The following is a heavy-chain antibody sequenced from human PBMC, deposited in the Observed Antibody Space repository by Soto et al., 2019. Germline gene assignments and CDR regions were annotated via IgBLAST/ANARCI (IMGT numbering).Heavy chain of an antibody. CDR3: ARQGFGVLHGLVDV. CDR2: ISDIAYT. D-gene: IGHD3-10*01. Sequence: PSETLSLTCTVSGGSINSGGYYWSWIRQHPGKGLEWIGYISDIAYTSYNPSLKGRVSISVDTSKNQFSLTLTSVTAADTAVYYCARQGFGVLHGLVDVWGQGTTVTVSS. CDR1: GGSINSGGYY. V-gene: IGHV4-61*08. J-gene: IGHJ6*02.